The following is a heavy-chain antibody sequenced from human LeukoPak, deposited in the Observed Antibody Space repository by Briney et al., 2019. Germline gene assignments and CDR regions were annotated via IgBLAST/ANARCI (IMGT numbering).Heavy chain of an antibody. J-gene: IGHJ4*02. Sequence: SETLSLTCTVSGGSISSYYWSWIRQPPGKGLEWIGYIYYSGSTNYNPSLKGRVTISVDTSKNQFSLKLSSVTAADTAVYYCARAVLLWFGESPYYFDYWGQGTLVTVSS. CDR1: GGSISSYY. CDR2: IYYSGST. CDR3: ARAVLLWFGESPYYFDY. V-gene: IGHV4-59*01. D-gene: IGHD3-10*01.